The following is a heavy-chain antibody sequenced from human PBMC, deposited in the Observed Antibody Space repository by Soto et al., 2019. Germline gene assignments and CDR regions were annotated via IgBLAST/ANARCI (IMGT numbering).Heavy chain of an antibody. CDR1: GFTFSSYA. CDR2: ISGSGGST. V-gene: IGHV3-23*01. J-gene: IGHJ4*02. D-gene: IGHD3-22*01. Sequence: EVQLLESGGGLVQPGGSLRLSCAASGFTFSSYAMSWVRQAPGKGLEWVSAISGSGGSTYYADSVKGRFTISRDNSKNPLYLQMNSLRAEDKAVYYWAKFSGDSSGYYQLFDYWGQGTLVTVSS. CDR3: AKFSGDSSGYYQLFDY.